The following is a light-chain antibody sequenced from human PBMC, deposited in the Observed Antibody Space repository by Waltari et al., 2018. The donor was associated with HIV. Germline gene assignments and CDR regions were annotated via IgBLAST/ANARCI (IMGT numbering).Light chain of an antibody. V-gene: IGKV4-1*01. CDR1: QSVLYSSNNKNY. Sequence: DIVMTQSPDSLAVSLGERATIICKSSQSVLYSSNNKNYLAWYQQKPGQPPKLRIYLASTRESGVPDRFSGSGSGTDFTLTISSLQAEDVAVYYCQQYYSSPLTFGGGTKVEIK. J-gene: IGKJ4*01. CDR3: QQYYSSPLT. CDR2: LAS.